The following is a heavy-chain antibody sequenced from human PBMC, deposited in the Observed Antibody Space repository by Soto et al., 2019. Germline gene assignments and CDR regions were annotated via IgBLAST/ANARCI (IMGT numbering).Heavy chain of an antibody. CDR3: AKRGVDTFGLSY. Sequence: EVQLVESGGGLVQPEGSLRLSCAVSGFTFSSFWMHWVRQAPGEGLVWVSRINTDGSSTSYADSVKGRFTISRDNAKNTLYLQMNSLRVEDTAMYYCAKRGVDTFGLSYWGQGTLVTVSS. J-gene: IGHJ4*02. CDR1: GFTFSSFW. V-gene: IGHV3-74*01. D-gene: IGHD3-10*01. CDR2: INTDGSST.